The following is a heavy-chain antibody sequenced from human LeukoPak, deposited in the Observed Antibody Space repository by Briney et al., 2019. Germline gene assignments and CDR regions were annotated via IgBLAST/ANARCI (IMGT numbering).Heavy chain of an antibody. Sequence: TPSETLSLTCAVYGGSFSGYYWSWIRQPPGKGLEWIGEINHSGSTNYNPSLKSRVTISVDTSKNQFSLKLSSVTAADTAVYYCARDPAFSSSWIYYYYYGMDVWAKGPRSPSP. CDR3: ARDPAFSSSWIYYYYYGMDV. D-gene: IGHD6-13*01. J-gene: IGHJ6*02. CDR1: GGSFSGYY. V-gene: IGHV4-34*01. CDR2: INHSGST.